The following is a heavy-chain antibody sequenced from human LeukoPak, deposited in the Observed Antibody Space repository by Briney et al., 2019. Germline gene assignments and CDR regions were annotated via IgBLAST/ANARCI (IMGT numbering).Heavy chain of an antibody. CDR1: EFTFSSYW. V-gene: IGHV3-7*01. J-gene: IGHJ5*02. CDR3: ARGYSSSWDNWFDP. D-gene: IGHD6-13*01. Sequence: PGGSLRLSCAASEFTFSSYWMSWVRQAPGKGLEWVANIKQDGSEKYYVDSVKGRFTISRDNAKNSLYLQMNSLRAEDTAVYYCARGYSSSWDNWFDPWGQGTLVTVSS. CDR2: IKQDGSEK.